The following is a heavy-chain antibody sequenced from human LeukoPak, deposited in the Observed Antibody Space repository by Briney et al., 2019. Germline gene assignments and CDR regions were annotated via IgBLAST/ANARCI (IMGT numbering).Heavy chain of an antibody. V-gene: IGHV4-30-4*08. D-gene: IGHD3-10*01. CDR2: IYYNGNT. CDR1: GGSISSGDYY. CDR3: ARTSLGGAWFDP. J-gene: IGHJ5*02. Sequence: PSETLSLTCTVSGGSISSGDYYWSWIRQPPGKGLEWIGYIYYNGNTYYNPSLKSRVTISVDTSKNQFSLKLSSVTAADTAVYYCARTSLGGAWFDPWGQGTLVTVSS.